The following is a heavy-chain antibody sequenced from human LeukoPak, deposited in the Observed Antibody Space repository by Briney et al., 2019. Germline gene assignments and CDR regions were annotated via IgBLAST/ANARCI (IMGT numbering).Heavy chain of an antibody. D-gene: IGHD2-15*01. CDR2: INTNTGNP. CDR1: GFTFTRYA. Sequence: GASVKVSCKASGFTFTRYAMNWVRQAPGQGLEWMGWINTNTGNPTYAQDFTGRFVFSLDTSVNTSYLQISSLKADDTAVYYCARAYCSGGSCYHYYFDYWGQGTLVTVSS. V-gene: IGHV7-4-1*02. J-gene: IGHJ4*02. CDR3: ARAYCSGGSCYHYYFDY.